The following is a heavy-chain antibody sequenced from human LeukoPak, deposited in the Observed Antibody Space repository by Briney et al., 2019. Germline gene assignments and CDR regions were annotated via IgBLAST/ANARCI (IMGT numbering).Heavy chain of an antibody. V-gene: IGHV4-59*01. Sequence: SETLSLTCSVSGGSIDSFYWSWIRQPPGKGLEWIGYIYYSGGTDCNPSLKSRVTISVDTSKNQFSLKLTSVTAADTAVYYCANILYNVGHFDYWGQGILVTVSS. J-gene: IGHJ4*02. CDR2: IYYSGGT. D-gene: IGHD2-21*01. CDR1: GGSIDSFY. CDR3: ANILYNVGHFDY.